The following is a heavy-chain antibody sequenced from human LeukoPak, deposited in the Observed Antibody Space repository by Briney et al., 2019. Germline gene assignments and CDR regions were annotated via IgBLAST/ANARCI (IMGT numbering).Heavy chain of an antibody. J-gene: IGHJ4*02. Sequence: PSETLSLTCAVYGGSFSGYYWSWIRQPPGKGLEWIGEINHGGSTNYNPSLKSRVTISVDTSKNQFSLKLSSVTAADTAVYYCARGSGIAAVNDYWGQGTLVTVSS. D-gene: IGHD6-13*01. V-gene: IGHV4-34*01. CDR2: INHGGST. CDR3: ARGSGIAAVNDY. CDR1: GGSFSGYY.